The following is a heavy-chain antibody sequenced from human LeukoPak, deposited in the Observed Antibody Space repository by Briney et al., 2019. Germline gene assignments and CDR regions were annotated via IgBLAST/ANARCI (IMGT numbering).Heavy chain of an antibody. CDR3: ARVPYSSSWPGFDP. CDR2: IYHSGST. D-gene: IGHD6-13*01. V-gene: IGHV4-4*02. Sequence: PSGTLSLTCAVSGGSISSSNWWSWVRQPPGKGLEWIGKIYHSGSTNYNPSLKSRVTISVDKSKNQFSLKLSSVTAADTAVYYCARVPYSSSWPGFDPWGQGTLVTVSS. CDR1: GGSISSSNW. J-gene: IGHJ5*02.